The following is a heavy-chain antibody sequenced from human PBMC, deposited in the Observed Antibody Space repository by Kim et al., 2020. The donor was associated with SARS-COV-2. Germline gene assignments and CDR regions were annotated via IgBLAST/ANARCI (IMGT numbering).Heavy chain of an antibody. V-gene: IGHV3-48*02. CDR1: GFTFSSYS. CDR2: ISSSSSTI. CDR3: ARGSYYYGSGSYYRGDAFDI. J-gene: IGHJ3*02. D-gene: IGHD3-10*01. Sequence: GGSLRLSCAASGFTFSSYSMNWVRQAPGKGLEWVSYISSSSSTIYYADSVKGRFTISRDNAKNSLYLQMNSLRDEDTAVYYCARGSYYYGSGSYYRGDAFDIWGQGTMVTVSS.